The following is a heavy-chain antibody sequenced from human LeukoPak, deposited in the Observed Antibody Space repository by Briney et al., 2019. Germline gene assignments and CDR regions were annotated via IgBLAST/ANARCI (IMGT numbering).Heavy chain of an antibody. CDR2: IWYDGSNK. D-gene: IGHD3-9*01. J-gene: IGHJ4*02. V-gene: IGHV3-33*06. CDR3: AKEGNYDILTGYYKSQEFDY. CDR1: GFTFNRYW. Sequence: GGSLRLSCAASGFTFNRYWMSWVRQAPGKGLEWVAVIWYDGSNKYYADSVKGRFTISRDNSKNTLYLQMNSLRAEDTAVYYCAKEGNYDILTGYYKSQEFDYWGQGTLVTVSS.